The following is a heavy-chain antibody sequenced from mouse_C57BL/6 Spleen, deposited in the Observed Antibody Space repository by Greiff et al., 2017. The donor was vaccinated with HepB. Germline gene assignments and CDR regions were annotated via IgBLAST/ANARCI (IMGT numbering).Heavy chain of an antibody. CDR1: GYTFTSYW. V-gene: IGHV1-55*01. CDR3: ARGGAVVARGYFDV. Sequence: VKLQESGAELVKPGASVKMSCKASGYTFTSYWITWVKQRPGQGLEWIGDIYPGSGSTNYNEKFKSKATLTVDTSSSTAYMQLSSLTSEDSAVYYCARGGAVVARGYFDVWGTGTTVTVSS. CDR2: IYPGSGST. J-gene: IGHJ1*03. D-gene: IGHD1-1*01.